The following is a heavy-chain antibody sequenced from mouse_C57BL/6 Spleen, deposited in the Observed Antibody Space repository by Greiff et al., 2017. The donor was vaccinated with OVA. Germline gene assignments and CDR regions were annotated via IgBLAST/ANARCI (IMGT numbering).Heavy chain of an antibody. CDR1: GYTFTEYT. CDR2: FYPGSGSI. D-gene: IGHD1-1*01. CDR3: ARHAPYYGSSYGFDY. Sequence: QVQLKESGAELVKPGASVKLSCKASGYTFTEYTIHWVKQRSGQGLEWIGWFYPGSGSIKYNEKFKDKATLTADKSSSTVYMELSRLTSEDSAVYFGARHAPYYGSSYGFDYWGQGTTLTVSS. V-gene: IGHV1-62-2*01. J-gene: IGHJ2*01.